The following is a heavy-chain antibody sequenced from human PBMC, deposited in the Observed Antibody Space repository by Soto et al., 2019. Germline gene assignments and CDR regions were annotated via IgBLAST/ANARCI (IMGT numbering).Heavy chain of an antibody. D-gene: IGHD3-22*01. J-gene: IGHJ4*02. CDR2: IYYSGST. CDR1: GGSISSGDYY. Sequence: SETLSLTCTVSGGSISSGDYYWSWIRQPPGKGLEWIGYIYYSGSTYYNPSLKSRISISVDTSKNQFSLKLSSVTAADTAVYYCARYSYDSSGYSFDYWGQATLVTVSS. V-gene: IGHV4-30-4*01. CDR3: ARYSYDSSGYSFDY.